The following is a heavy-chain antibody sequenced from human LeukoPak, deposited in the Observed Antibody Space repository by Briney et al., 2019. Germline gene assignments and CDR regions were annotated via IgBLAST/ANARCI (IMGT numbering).Heavy chain of an antibody. J-gene: IGHJ5*02. D-gene: IGHD3-16*01. CDR2: IYYSGST. Sequence: SETLSLTCTVSGGSISSYYWSWIRQPPGKGLEWIGYIYYSGSTSYNPSLKSRVIISVDTSKNQFSLKLSSVTAADTAVYYCARQSRSLNWFDPWGQGTLVTVSS. CDR3: ARQSRSLNWFDP. V-gene: IGHV4-59*08. CDR1: GGSISSYY.